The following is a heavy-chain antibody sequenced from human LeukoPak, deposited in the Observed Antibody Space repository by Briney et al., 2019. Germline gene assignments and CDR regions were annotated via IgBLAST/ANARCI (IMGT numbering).Heavy chain of an antibody. V-gene: IGHV4-59*12. CDR2: IHYTGTT. J-gene: IGHJ4*02. CDR1: GASMTDYY. Sequence: SETLSLTCSVSGASMTDYYWTWVRQPPGKGLEWIGYIHYTGTTDYNPSLRSRVTMSIDTSNSQFSLNLRSVTATDTAVYFCARDRGALYYWGQGTLVTVSS. CDR3: ARDRGALYY.